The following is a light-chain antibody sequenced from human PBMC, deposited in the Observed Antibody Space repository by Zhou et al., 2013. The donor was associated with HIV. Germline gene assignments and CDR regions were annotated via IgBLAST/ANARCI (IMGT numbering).Light chain of an antibody. CDR2: DTS. CDR3: QQYDTWPS. Sequence: QSPATLSLSPGERATVSCRASQTVSSNLAWYQQKPGQAPSLLIYDTSTRATGVPARFSGSGSGRDFTLTISGLQPEDFALYYCQQYDTWPSFGQGTKLQIK. CDR1: QTVSSN. V-gene: IGKV3-15*01. J-gene: IGKJ2*01.